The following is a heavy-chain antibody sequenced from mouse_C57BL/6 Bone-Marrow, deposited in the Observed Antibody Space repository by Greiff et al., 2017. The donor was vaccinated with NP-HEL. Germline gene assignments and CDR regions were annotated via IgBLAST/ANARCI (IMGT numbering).Heavy chain of an antibody. J-gene: IGHJ3*01. CDR1: GYTFTDYY. D-gene: IGHD1-1*01. CDR3: ASPHYYGSSWAWFAY. V-gene: IGHV1-76*01. Sequence: VQLQQSGAELVRPGASVKLSCKASGYTFTDYYINWVKQRPGQGLEWIARIYPGSGNTYYNEKFKGKATLTAEKSSSTAYMQLSSLTSEDSAVYFCASPHYYGSSWAWFAYWGQGTLVTVSA. CDR2: IYPGSGNT.